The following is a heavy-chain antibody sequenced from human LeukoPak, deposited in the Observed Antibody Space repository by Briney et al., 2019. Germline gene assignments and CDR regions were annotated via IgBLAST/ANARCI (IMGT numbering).Heavy chain of an antibody. D-gene: IGHD3-22*01. V-gene: IGHV3-49*03. Sequence: PGGSLRLSCTASGFTFGDYAMSWSRQAPGKGLEWVGFIRSKAYGGTTEYAASVKGRFTISRDDSKSIAYLQMNSLKTEDTAVYYCTRDPIYDSSGYYFTLDYWGQGTLVTVSS. J-gene: IGHJ4*02. CDR3: TRDPIYDSSGYYFTLDY. CDR2: IRSKAYGGTT. CDR1: GFTFGDYA.